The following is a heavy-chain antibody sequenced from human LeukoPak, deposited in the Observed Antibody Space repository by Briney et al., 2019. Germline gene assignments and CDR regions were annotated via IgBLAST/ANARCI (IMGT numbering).Heavy chain of an antibody. D-gene: IGHD3-10*01. V-gene: IGHV4-34*01. CDR3: ARGQYGIFDP. CDR1: GGSFSGYY. CDR2: INHSGST. Sequence: SETLSLTCAVYGGSFSGYYWSWIRQPSGKGLEWIGEINHSGSTNYNPSLKSRVTISVDTSKNQFSLKLSSVTAADTAVYYCARGQYGIFDPWGQGTLVTVSS. J-gene: IGHJ5*02.